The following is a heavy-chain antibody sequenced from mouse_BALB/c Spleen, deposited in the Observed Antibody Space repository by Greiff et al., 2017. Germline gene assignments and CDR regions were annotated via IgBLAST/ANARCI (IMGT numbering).Heavy chain of an antibody. V-gene: IGHV1-9*01. D-gene: IGHD1-1*01. CDR1: GYTFSSYW. Sequence: QVQLKQSGAELMKPGASVKISCKATGYTFSSYWIEWVKQRPGHGLEWIGEILPGSGSTNYNEKFKGKATFTADTSSNTAYMQLSNLTSEDSAVYYCARGDPPITTVPFAYWGQGTLVTVSA. CDR2: ILPGSGST. CDR3: ARGDPPITTVPFAY. J-gene: IGHJ3*01.